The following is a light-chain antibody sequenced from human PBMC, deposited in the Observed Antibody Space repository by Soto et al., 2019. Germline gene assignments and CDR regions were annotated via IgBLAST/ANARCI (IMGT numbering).Light chain of an antibody. CDR2: GAS. CDR3: QHLGSSPPFI. V-gene: IGKV3-20*01. Sequence: RAIQSVTSSYLAWWPQNPGQVPRLIIYGASSRATGIPDRFSASGSGTDFTLTISSLEPADFAVYLCQHLGSSPPFIYGQGTRLEI. J-gene: IGKJ5*01. CDR1: QSVTSSY.